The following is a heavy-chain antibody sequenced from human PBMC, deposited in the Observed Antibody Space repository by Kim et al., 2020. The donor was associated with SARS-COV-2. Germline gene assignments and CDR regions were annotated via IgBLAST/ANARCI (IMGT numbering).Heavy chain of an antibody. J-gene: IGHJ4*02. CDR1: GFSFSSYS. V-gene: IGHV3-21*01. CDR3: TRETVTTVTGDY. D-gene: IGHD4-17*01. CDR2: ISSDSDYI. Sequence: GGSLRLSCAASGFSFSSYSMNWVRQAPGKGLEWVSSISSDSDYIYYGDSVKGRFTVSRDNAKESLFLQMNSLRAEDSGLYYCTRETVTTVTGDYWGQGTLLTVSS.